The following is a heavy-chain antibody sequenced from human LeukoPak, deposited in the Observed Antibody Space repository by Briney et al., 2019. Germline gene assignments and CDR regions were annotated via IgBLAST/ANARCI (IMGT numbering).Heavy chain of an antibody. J-gene: IGHJ4*02. CDR1: GFTFSRYA. CDR2: ISYDGTNK. D-gene: IGHD1-26*01. CDR3: GRGAGGSYYLDY. Sequence: GGSLRLSCVASGFTFSRYAMHWVRQAPGKGLEWVAFISYDGTNKYYADSVKGRFTISRDNSKNTLYLQMNSLRVEDTAVYYCGRGAGGSYYLDYWGQGTLVTVSS. V-gene: IGHV3-30-3*01.